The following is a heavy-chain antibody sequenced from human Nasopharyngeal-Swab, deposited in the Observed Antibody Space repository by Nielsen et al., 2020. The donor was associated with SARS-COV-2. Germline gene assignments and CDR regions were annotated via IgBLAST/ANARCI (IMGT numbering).Heavy chain of an antibody. CDR3: ARVKVDYDILTGYRYYYGMDV. V-gene: IGHV3-7*01. D-gene: IGHD3-9*01. J-gene: IGHJ6*02. Sequence: GESLKISCAASGFTFSSYWMSWVRQAPGKGLEWVANIKQDGSEKYYVDSVKGRFTISRDNAKNSLYLQMKSLRAEDTAVYYCARVKVDYDILTGYRYYYGMDVWGQGTTVTVSS. CDR1: GFTFSSYW. CDR2: IKQDGSEK.